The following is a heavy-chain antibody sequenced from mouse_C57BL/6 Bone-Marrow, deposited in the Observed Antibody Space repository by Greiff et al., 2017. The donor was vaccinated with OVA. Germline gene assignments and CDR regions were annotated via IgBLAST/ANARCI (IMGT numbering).Heavy chain of an antibody. CDR2: IDPSDSYT. Sequence: VQLQQPGAELVRPGTSVKLSCKASGYTFTSYWMHWVKQRPGQGLEWIGVIDPSDSYTNYNQKFKGKATLTVDKSSSTAYMQLSSLTSEDSAVDYCARAPPSSSYFDYWGQGTTLTVSS. J-gene: IGHJ2*01. D-gene: IGHD1-1*01. CDR1: GYTFTSYW. CDR3: ARAPPSSSYFDY. V-gene: IGHV1-59*01.